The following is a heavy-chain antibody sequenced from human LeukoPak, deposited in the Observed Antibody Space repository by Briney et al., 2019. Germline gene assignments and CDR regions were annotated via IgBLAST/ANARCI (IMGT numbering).Heavy chain of an antibody. CDR1: GFTFSSYS. V-gene: IGHV3-21*01. CDR2: ISSSSSYI. Sequence: GGSLRLSCAASGFTFSSYSMNWVRQAPGKGLEWVSSISSSSSYIYYADSVKGRFAISRDNAKNSLYLQMNSLRAEDTAVYYCARDRIQLWLLDYWGQGTLVTVSS. CDR3: ARDRIQLWLLDY. J-gene: IGHJ4*02. D-gene: IGHD5-18*01.